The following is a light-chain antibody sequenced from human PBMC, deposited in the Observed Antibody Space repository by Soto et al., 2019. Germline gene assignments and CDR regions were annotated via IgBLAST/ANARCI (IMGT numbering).Light chain of an antibody. CDR1: QTINRW. V-gene: IGKV1-5*03. CDR2: KAS. Sequence: DIQMTQSPSTLSASGGDRLTITCRASQTINRWLAWYQQKPGKAPRLLIYKASNLESGVPSRFSGSGSGTEFTLTISSPQPDDFATYYCQQYDRIPYTFGQGTKLDI. J-gene: IGKJ2*01. CDR3: QQYDRIPYT.